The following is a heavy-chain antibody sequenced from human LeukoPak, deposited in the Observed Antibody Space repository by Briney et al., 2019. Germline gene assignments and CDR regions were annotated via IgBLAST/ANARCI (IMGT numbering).Heavy chain of an antibody. Sequence: ASVKLSCKASGYTFTSYGISWVRQAPGQGLEWMGWISAYNGNTNYAQKPQGRVTMTTDTSTRPDYMELRSLRSDDTAVYYCARDRGLRFLEWFPRGYYYYGMDVWGQGTTVTVSS. D-gene: IGHD3-3*01. CDR2: ISAYNGNT. CDR3: ARDRGLRFLEWFPRGYYYYGMDV. J-gene: IGHJ6*02. CDR1: GYTFTSYG. V-gene: IGHV1-18*01.